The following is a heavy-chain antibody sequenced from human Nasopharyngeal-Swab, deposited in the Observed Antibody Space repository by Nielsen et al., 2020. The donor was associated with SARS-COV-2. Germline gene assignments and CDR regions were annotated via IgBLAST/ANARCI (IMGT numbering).Heavy chain of an antibody. CDR1: GDSISSYY. J-gene: IGHJ4*02. V-gene: IGHV4-59*08. CDR2: IYYSENT. CDR3: ARLSTTWYYFDY. D-gene: IGHD3-3*02. Sequence: SETLSLTCTVSGDSISSYYWSWIRQPPGKGLEWIGYIYYSENTNYNPSFKSRVTISGDTSKNQFSLKLSPVTAADTAVYYCARLSTTWYYFDYWGQGTLVTVSS.